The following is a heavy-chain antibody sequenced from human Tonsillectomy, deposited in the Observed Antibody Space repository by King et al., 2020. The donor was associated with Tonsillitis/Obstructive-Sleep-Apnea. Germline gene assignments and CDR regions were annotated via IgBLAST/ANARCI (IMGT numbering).Heavy chain of an antibody. D-gene: IGHD2-2*01. CDR1: GFTFSSYA. CDR3: ARDGRVPAAFYYYYTIVV. CDR2: ITYDGSNK. J-gene: IGHJ6*03. V-gene: IGHV3-30*04. Sequence: HVQLVESGGGVVQPGRSLRLSCAASGFTFSSYAMHWVRQAPGKGLEWVAVITYDGSNKYYADSVKGRFTISRDNSKNTLYLQMNSLRAEDTAVYYCARDGRVPAAFYYYYTIVVWGTGTTVTGSS.